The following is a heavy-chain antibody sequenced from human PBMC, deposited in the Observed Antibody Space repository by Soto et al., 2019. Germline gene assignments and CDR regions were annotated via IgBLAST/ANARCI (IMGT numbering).Heavy chain of an antibody. D-gene: IGHD2-15*01. CDR1: GASITYGGYS. CDR2: ITHLENT. Sequence: QLRLQESGSGVVETSESLSLTCTVFGASITYGGYSWSWIRQSPGRGLEWIGHITHLENTYFNPSFKSRLSMSIDRAKNQFSLKLTSMTAADKGRYFCVRGGGNVPFEYWGQGILVTVSS. V-gene: IGHV4-30-2*06. CDR3: VRGGGNVPFEY. J-gene: IGHJ4*02.